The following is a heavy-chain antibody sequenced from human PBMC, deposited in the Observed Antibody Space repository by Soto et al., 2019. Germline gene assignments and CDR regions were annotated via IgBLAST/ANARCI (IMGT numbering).Heavy chain of an antibody. CDR1: GGSMISYY. J-gene: IGHJ4*02. V-gene: IGHV4-34*01. CDR3: ARGQEGIVATH. Sequence: SETLSLTCTVSGGSMISYYWSWIRQPPGKGLEWIGEVKDGGSTNYSPSLGGRVSISADTSKNHFSLRLNSVTAADTAVYFCARGQEGIVATHWDQGALVTVSS. CDR2: VKDGGST. D-gene: IGHD5-12*01.